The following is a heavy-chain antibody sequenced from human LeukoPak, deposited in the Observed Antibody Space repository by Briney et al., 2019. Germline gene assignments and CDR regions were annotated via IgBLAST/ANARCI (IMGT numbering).Heavy chain of an antibody. D-gene: IGHD2-2*01. Sequence: GASVKVSCKASGGTFSSYAISLVRQAPGQGLEWMGRIIPIFGTANYAQKFQGRVTITTDESTSTAYMELSSLRSEDTAVYYCARDLTADIVVVPAAMTGVNAFDIWGQGTMVTVSS. J-gene: IGHJ3*02. CDR2: IIPIFGTA. V-gene: IGHV1-69*05. CDR1: GGTFSSYA. CDR3: ARDLTADIVVVPAAMTGVNAFDI.